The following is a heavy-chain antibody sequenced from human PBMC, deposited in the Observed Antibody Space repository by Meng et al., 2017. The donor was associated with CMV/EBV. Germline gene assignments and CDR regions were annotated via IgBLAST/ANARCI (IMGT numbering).Heavy chain of an antibody. CDR3: ARDAVVPAGAPFHY. CDR2: IRAYNDNT. V-gene: IGHV1-18*01. J-gene: IGHJ4*02. Sequence: HVELEQPGAEVKAPVAIVKVSCKASSYTFTSDGISCVRETPGKGLEWMGGIRAYNDNTNSAQKLQGRVTMTTDTSTGTAYMELRSLRSDDTAVYYCARDAVVPAGAPFHYWGQGTLVTVSS. CDR1: SYTFTSDG. D-gene: IGHD2-2*01.